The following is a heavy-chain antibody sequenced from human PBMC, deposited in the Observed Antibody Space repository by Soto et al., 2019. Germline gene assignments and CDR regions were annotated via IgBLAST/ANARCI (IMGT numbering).Heavy chain of an antibody. Sequence: EVQLVESGGGLVQPGGSLRLSCAASGFIFSTSWMTWVRQAPGKGLEWVANIKDDGSEIYYVASVRGRFTISRDNARSTLYLQMNNLRAEDTAHYYCVRAHDLYVRHFRNWGQGTLVTVSS. V-gene: IGHV3-7*01. J-gene: IGHJ1*01. CDR3: VRAHDLYVRHFRN. CDR2: IKDDGSEI. D-gene: IGHD1-1*01. CDR1: GFIFSTSW.